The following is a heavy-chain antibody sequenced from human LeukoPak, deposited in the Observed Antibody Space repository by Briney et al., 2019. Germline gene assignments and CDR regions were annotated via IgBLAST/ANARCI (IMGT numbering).Heavy chain of an antibody. J-gene: IGHJ6*02. V-gene: IGHV3-33*01. D-gene: IGHD2-2*01. CDR1: GFTFSSYG. CDR2: IWYDGSNK. CDR3: ARDLGVYQLLQPYYYYYGMDV. Sequence: PGGSLRLSCAASGFTFSSYGMHWVRQAPGKGLEWVAVIWYDGSNKYYADSVKGRFTISRDNSKNTLYLQMNSLRAEDTAVYYCARDLGVYQLLQPYYYYYGMDVWGQGTTVTVSS.